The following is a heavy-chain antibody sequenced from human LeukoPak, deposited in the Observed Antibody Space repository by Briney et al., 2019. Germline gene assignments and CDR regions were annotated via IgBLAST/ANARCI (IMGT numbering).Heavy chain of an antibody. Sequence: ASVKVSCKASGYTFTSYYMHWVRQAPGQGLEWMGIINPSGGSTSYAQKFQGRVTMTRDTSTSTVYMELSRLRSEDTAVYYCARGFSLRGPSHYYMDVWGKGTTVTVSS. CDR3: ARGFSLRGPSHYYMDV. V-gene: IGHV1-46*01. CDR2: INPSGGST. J-gene: IGHJ6*03. CDR1: GYTFTSYY.